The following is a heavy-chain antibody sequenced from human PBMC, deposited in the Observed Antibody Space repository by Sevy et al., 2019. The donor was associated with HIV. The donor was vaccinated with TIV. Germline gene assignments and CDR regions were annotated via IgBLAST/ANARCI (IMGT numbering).Heavy chain of an antibody. D-gene: IGHD2-2*01. J-gene: IGHJ4*02. CDR3: ARRYLPSAPPALDY. V-gene: IGHV3-23*01. Sequence: GGSLRLSCAASGFTFNNYVMNWVRQAPGKGLEWVSVISHGGGTTDYADSVKGRFTISRDDSKDTVYLEMNSLRAEDTAVYYCARRYLPSAPPALDYWRQGTLVTVSS. CDR1: GFTFNNYV. CDR2: ISHGGGTT.